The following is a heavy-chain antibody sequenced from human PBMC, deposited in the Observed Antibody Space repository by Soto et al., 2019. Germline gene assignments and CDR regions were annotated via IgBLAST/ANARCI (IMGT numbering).Heavy chain of an antibody. Sequence: QVQLVQSGAEVKKPGASVKVSCKASGYTFTSYYMHWGRLAPGQGLEWMGIINPDGGGTSYAQQFQGRVNMTRDTSTSTVYMEMSSLRSEDTAVYYCAVGGNYLSMDVWGQGTTVTVSS. D-gene: IGHD4-4*01. CDR1: GYTFTSYY. CDR3: AVGGNYLSMDV. V-gene: IGHV1-46*01. J-gene: IGHJ6*02. CDR2: INPDGGGT.